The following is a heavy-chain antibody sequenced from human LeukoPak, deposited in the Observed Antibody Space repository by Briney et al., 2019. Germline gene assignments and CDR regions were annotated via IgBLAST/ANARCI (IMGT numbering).Heavy chain of an antibody. V-gene: IGHV1-2*02. J-gene: IGHJ5*02. CDR3: ASNLESGTGWFDP. CDR2: INPHNGGT. CDR1: GYTFTDYY. Sequence: ASVKVSCKASGYTFTDYYMHWVRQAPGLGLEWMGWINPHNGGTNYAQNFQGRVTLTRVTSISTAYMDLSRLTFDDTALYYCASNLESGTGWFDPWGQGTLVTVSS. D-gene: IGHD1-26*01.